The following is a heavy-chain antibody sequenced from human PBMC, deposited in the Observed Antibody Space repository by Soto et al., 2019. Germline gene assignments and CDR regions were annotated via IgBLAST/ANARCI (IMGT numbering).Heavy chain of an antibody. CDR2: MNPNSGNT. V-gene: IGHV1-8*01. J-gene: IGHJ6*03. D-gene: IGHD3-3*01. CDR3: ARVPPTYYDFWSGYSRREAGIHYYYYMDV. CDR1: GYTFTSYD. Sequence: ASVKVSCKASGYTFTSYDINWVRQATGQGLEWMGWMNPNSGNTGYAQKFQGRVTMTRNTSISAAYMELSSLRSEDTAVYYCARVPPTYYDFWSGYSRREAGIHYYYYMDVWGKGTTVTVSS.